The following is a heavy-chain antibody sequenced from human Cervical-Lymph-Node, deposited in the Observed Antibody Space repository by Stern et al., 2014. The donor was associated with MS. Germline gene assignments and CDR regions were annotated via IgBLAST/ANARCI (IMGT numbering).Heavy chain of an antibody. J-gene: IGHJ4*02. CDR1: GGSVTSSAYY. CDR2: IYYSGST. Sequence: QLQLQESGPGLVKPSETLSLTCTVSGGSVTSSAYYWGWIRQPPGKGLEWIGNIYYSGSTYYTPPLKGRVTISVDTSKNHFSLKRNSLTAADTAVYYCASPGFGESFYFDYWGRGTRVTVSS. D-gene: IGHD3-10*01. V-gene: IGHV4-39*01. CDR3: ASPGFGESFYFDY.